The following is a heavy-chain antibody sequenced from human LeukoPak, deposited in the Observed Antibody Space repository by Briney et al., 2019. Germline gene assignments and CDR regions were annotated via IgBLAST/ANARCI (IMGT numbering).Heavy chain of an antibody. Sequence: SETLSLTCTASGGSISSYYWSWIRQPPGKGLEWIGYIYYSGSTNYNPSLKSRVTISVDTSKNQFSLKLSSVTAADTAVYYCARGIYSSSWPWDYWGQGTLVTVSS. CDR1: GGSISSYY. CDR2: IYYSGST. CDR3: ARGIYSSSWPWDY. V-gene: IGHV4-59*12. J-gene: IGHJ4*02. D-gene: IGHD6-13*01.